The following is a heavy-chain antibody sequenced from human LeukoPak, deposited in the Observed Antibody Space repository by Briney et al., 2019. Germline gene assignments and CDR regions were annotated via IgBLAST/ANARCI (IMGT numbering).Heavy chain of an antibody. CDR2: IYGNGNT. CDR3: ARHYGP. Sequence: SETLSLTCDVSGGSVSSANYYWGWIRQPPGEGLEWIGCIYGNGNTKYNPSLKSRVTISIDTSKNQFSLKLNSVTAADTAVYYCARHYGPWGQGTLVTVSS. CDR1: GGSVSSANYY. V-gene: IGHV4-61*01. J-gene: IGHJ5*02. D-gene: IGHD3-16*01.